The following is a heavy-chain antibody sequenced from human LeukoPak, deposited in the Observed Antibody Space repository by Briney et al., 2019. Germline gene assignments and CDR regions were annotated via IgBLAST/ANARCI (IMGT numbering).Heavy chain of an antibody. V-gene: IGHV3-33*01. CDR3: ARDHHYYDSSGTFDY. CDR2: IWYDGSNK. Sequence: PGGSLRLSCAASGSTFSSYGMHWVRQAPGKGLEWVAVIWYDGSNKYYADSVKGRFTISRDNSKNTLYLQMNSLRAEDTAVYYCARDHHYYDSSGTFDYWGQGTLVTVSS. CDR1: GSTFSSYG. D-gene: IGHD3-22*01. J-gene: IGHJ4*02.